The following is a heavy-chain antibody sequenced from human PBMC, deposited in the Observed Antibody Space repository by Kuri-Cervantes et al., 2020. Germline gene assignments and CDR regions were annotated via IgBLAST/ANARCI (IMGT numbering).Heavy chain of an antibody. J-gene: IGHJ6*02. CDR3: VRDRISDV. D-gene: IGHD2/OR15-2a*01. CDR1: GFTFSSYS. CDR2: ISTSSSTI. Sequence: LSLTCAASGFTFSSYSMNWVRQAPGKGLEWISYISTSSSTIYYADSVKGRFTISRDNAKNSLYLQMNSLRDEDTAVYYCVRDRISDVWGQGTTVTVSS. V-gene: IGHV3-48*02.